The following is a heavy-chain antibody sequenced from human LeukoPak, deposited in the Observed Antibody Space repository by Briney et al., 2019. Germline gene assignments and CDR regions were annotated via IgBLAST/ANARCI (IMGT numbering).Heavy chain of an antibody. CDR1: GFTFSSYG. CDR2: IWYGGSNK. J-gene: IGHJ3*02. D-gene: IGHD6-13*01. CDR3: AKEQFIALDAFDI. Sequence: GKSLRLSCAASGFTFSSYGMHWVRQAPGKGLEWVAVIWYGGSNKYYADSVKGRFTISRDNSKNTLYLQMNSLRAEDTAVYYCAKEQFIALDAFDIWGQGTMVTVSS. V-gene: IGHV3-30*18.